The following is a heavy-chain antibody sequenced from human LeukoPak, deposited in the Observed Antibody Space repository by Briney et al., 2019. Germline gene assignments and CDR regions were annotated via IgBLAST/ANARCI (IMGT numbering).Heavy chain of an antibody. D-gene: IGHD3-10*01. J-gene: IGHJ6*02. Sequence: ASVKVSCKASGYTXTGYYMHWVRQAPGQGLEWMGWINPNSGGTNYAQKFQGRVTMTRDTSISTAYMELSRLRSDDTAVYYCARDIEVRGRYYYYGMDVWGQGTTVTVSS. CDR1: GYTXTGYY. CDR3: ARDIEVRGRYYYYGMDV. V-gene: IGHV1-2*02. CDR2: INPNSGGT.